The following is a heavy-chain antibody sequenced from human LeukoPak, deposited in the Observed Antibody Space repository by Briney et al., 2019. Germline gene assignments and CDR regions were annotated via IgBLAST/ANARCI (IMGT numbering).Heavy chain of an antibody. D-gene: IGHD5-12*01. CDR2: IYSSGST. CDR3: AREIIGYALPYYYYYMDV. J-gene: IGHJ6*03. CDR1: GGSISSGSYY. V-gene: IGHV4-61*02. Sequence: PSETLSLTCTVSGGSISSGSYYWNWIRQPAGKGLEWIGRIYSSGSTNYNPSLKSRVTISVDTSKNQFSLKLSSVTAADTAVYYCAREIIGYALPYYYYYMDVWGKGTTVTISS.